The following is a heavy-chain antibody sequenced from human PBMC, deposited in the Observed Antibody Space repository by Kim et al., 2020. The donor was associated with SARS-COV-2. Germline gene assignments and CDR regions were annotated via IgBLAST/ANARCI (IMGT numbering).Heavy chain of an antibody. CDR3: ARDLVPQWLVTGGLDY. D-gene: IGHD6-19*01. J-gene: IGHJ4*02. V-gene: IGHV1-18*01. CDR2: ISAYNGNT. Sequence: ASVKVSCKASGYTFTSYGISWVRQAPGQGLEWMGWISAYNGNTNYAQKLQGRVTMTTDTSTSTAYMELRSLRSDDTAVYYCARDLVPQWLVTGGLDYWGQGTLVTVSS. CDR1: GYTFTSYG.